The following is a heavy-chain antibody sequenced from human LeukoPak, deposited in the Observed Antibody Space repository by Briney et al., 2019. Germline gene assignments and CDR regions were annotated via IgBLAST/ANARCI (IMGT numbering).Heavy chain of an antibody. J-gene: IGHJ6*03. D-gene: IGHD4-11*01. V-gene: IGHV1-69*05. CDR1: GGTFSSYA. Sequence: ASVKVSCKASGGTFSSYAISWVRQAPGRGLEWMGGIIPIFGTANYAQKFQGRVTITTDESTSTAYMELSSLRSEDTAVYYCASSVTVHYYYYYMDVWGKGTTVTVSS. CDR3: ASSVTVHYYYYYMDV. CDR2: IIPIFGTA.